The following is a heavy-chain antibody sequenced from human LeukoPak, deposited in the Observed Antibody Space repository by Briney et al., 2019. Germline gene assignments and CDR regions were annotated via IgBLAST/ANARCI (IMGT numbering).Heavy chain of an antibody. D-gene: IGHD6-13*01. CDR3: ARVPSPPGIAAAGQEDYFDY. CDR1: GFTFNDYW. J-gene: IGHJ4*02. CDR2: IKQDGSRR. V-gene: IGHV3-7*01. Sequence: GGSLRLSCAASGFTFNDYWMTWFRQAPGKGLEWVANIKQDGSRRYYVDSVKGRFTISRDNAKNSLYLQMNNLRAEDTAVYYCARVPSPPGIAAAGQEDYFDYWGQGTLVTVSS.